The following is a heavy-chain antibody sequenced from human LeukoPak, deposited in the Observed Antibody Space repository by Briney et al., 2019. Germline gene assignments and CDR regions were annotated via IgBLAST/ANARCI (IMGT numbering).Heavy chain of an antibody. CDR2: IYSGGST. CDR1: GFTFSSYG. CDR3: AAGSARRDFDY. V-gene: IGHV3-53*01. J-gene: IGHJ4*02. Sequence: PGRSLRLSCAASGFTFSSYGMHWVRQAPGKGLEWVSVIYSGGSTYYADSVKGRFTISRDNSKNTLYLQMNSLRAEDTAVYYCAAGSARRDFDYWGQGTLVTVSS. D-gene: IGHD2-2*01.